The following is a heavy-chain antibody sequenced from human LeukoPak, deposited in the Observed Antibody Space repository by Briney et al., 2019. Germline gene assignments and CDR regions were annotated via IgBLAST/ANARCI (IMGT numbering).Heavy chain of an antibody. CDR1: GGSISSYY. CDR3: ARAGVSAGRYYDFWSGYYNWFDP. V-gene: IGHV4-59*01. J-gene: IGHJ5*02. Sequence: PSETLSLTCTVSGGSISSYYWSWLRQPPGKGLEWIGYIYYSGSTNYNPSLKSRVTISVDTSKNQFSLKLSSVTAADTAVYYCARAGVSAGRYYDFWSGYYNWFDPWGQGNLVTVSS. D-gene: IGHD3-3*01. CDR2: IYYSGST.